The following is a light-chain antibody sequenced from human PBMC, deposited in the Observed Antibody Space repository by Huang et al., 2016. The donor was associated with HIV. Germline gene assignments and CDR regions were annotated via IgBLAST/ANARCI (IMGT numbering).Light chain of an antibody. CDR2: EAS. CDR3: QQYNDWSAVT. Sequence: EIVMTQSPATLSVSPGERATLSCRASQNIGCSLAWYQKKPGQAPRLLIYEASTRATGSPASFSGSESGTEFTLTISSLQSEDVAVYYCQQYNDWSAVTFGGGTKVEI. V-gene: IGKV3-15*01. J-gene: IGKJ4*01. CDR1: QNIGCS.